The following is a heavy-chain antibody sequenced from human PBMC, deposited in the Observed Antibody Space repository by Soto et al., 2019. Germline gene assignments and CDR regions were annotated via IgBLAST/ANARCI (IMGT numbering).Heavy chain of an antibody. Sequence: SVKVSCKASGGTFSSYAISWVRQAPGQGLEWMGGIIPIFGTANYAQKFQGRVTITADESTSTAYMELSSLRSEDTAVYYCAIWLAYSSSWTGGMDVWGQGTTVTVSS. J-gene: IGHJ6*02. V-gene: IGHV1-69*13. CDR3: AIWLAYSSSWTGGMDV. CDR1: GGTFSSYA. CDR2: IIPIFGTA. D-gene: IGHD6-13*01.